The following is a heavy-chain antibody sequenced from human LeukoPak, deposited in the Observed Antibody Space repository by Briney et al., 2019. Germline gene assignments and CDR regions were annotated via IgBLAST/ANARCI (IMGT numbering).Heavy chain of an antibody. CDR2: ARNKAKSYTT. D-gene: IGHD5-18*01. CDR3: ARRLGYSYPFDC. J-gene: IGHJ4*02. Sequence: QPGGSLRLSCAASGFTFSDHYMDWVRQAPGKGLEWVGRARNKAKSYTTEYAASVKGRFTISRDDSENSLYLQLNSLKAEDTAVYYCARRLGYSYPFDCWGQGTLVSVSS. CDR1: GFTFSDHY. V-gene: IGHV3-72*01.